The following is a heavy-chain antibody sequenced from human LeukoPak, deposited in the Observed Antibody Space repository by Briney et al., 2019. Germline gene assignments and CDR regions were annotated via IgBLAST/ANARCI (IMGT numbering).Heavy chain of an antibody. CDR2: INPSGGST. V-gene: IGHV1-46*01. Sequence: GASVKVSCKASGYTFTSYYMHWVRQAPGQGLEWMGIINPSGGSTSYAQMFQGRVTMTRDTSTSTVYMELSSLRSEDTAVYYCARDDGYGDYGYYYYGMDVWGRGTTVTVSS. J-gene: IGHJ6*02. CDR1: GYTFTSYY. D-gene: IGHD4-17*01. CDR3: ARDDGYGDYGYYYYGMDV.